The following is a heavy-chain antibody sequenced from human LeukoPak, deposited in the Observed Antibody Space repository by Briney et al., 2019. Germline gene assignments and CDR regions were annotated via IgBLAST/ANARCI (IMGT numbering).Heavy chain of an antibody. V-gene: IGHV3-21*01. CDR3: ARESYDSSGYYPRDFDC. Sequence: GGSLRLSCTASGFTFSSHGMNWVRQAPGKGLEWVSSVSTGSRYTYFADSVKGRFTIFSDDAYNSLYLQMDSLRAEDTAVYYCARESYDSSGYYPRDFDCWGQGTLVTVSS. J-gene: IGHJ4*02. CDR1: GFTFSSHG. D-gene: IGHD3-22*01. CDR2: VSTGSRYT.